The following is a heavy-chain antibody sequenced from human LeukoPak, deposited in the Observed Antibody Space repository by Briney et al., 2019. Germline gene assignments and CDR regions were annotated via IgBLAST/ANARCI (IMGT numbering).Heavy chain of an antibody. CDR3: ARGSDYGVGAFDI. CDR1: GFDFSSYE. CDR2: ISTSVSTI. V-gene: IGHV3-48*03. J-gene: IGHJ3*02. Sequence: PGGSLRLSCAASGFDFSSYEMNWVRQAPGKGLEWVSHISTSVSTIYYGDSVKGRFTISRDNAKNSLFLHMNILRAEDTAVCYCARGSDYGVGAFDIWGQGTMVTVSS. D-gene: IGHD4-17*01.